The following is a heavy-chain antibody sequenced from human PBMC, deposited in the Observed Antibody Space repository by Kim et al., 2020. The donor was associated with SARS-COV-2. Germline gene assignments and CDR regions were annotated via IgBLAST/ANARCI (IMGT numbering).Heavy chain of an antibody. Sequence: GGSLRLSCAASGFTFSSYEMNWVRQAPGKGLEWVSYISSGGSTIYYADSVKGRFTISRDNAKNSLYLQMNSLRAEDTAVYYCARARDYDFWSGYPYYYYGMDVWGQGTTVTVSS. CDR1: GFTFSSYE. CDR3: ARARDYDFWSGYPYYYYGMDV. CDR2: ISSGGSTI. V-gene: IGHV3-48*03. J-gene: IGHJ6*02. D-gene: IGHD3-3*01.